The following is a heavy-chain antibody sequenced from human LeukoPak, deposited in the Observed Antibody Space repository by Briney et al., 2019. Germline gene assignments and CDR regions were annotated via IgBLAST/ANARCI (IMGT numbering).Heavy chain of an antibody. CDR1: GSSIRSSSYY. V-gene: IGHV4-39*01. J-gene: IGHJ4*02. CDR3: ARLVYDYVWGSYRANFDY. Sequence: SETLSLTCAVPGSSIRSSSYYGGWVRQPPGKGMGWIGRVDYSGCTYYNPSLKSRVTIPVDTSKNQCSLKLSTVTAADTAVYDCARLVYDYVWGSYRANFDYWGQGTLVTVSS. CDR2: VDYSGCT. D-gene: IGHD3-16*02.